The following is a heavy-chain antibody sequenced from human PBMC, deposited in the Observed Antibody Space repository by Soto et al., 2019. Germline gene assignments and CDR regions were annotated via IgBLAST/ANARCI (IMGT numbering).Heavy chain of an antibody. V-gene: IGHV6-1*01. CDR1: GDSVSSNSAS. D-gene: IGHD2-15*01. J-gene: IGHJ4*02. Sequence: LSLICAISGDSVSSNSASWNWIRQSPSRGLEWLGRTYYRSKWYNDYALSVKSGITINPDTSKNQFSLQLNSVTPEDTAVYYCARGHCSRGRRIDYWGQGTLVTVSS. CDR3: ARGHCSRGRRIDY. CDR2: TYYRSKWYN.